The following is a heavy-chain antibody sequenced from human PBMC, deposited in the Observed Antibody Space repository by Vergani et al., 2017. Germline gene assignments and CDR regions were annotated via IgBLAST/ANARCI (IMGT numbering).Heavy chain of an antibody. V-gene: IGHV1-69*01. D-gene: IGHD2-2*01. CDR2: IIPIFGTA. CDR1: GGNFSSYA. Sequence: QVQLVQSGAEVKKPGSSVKVSCKASGGNFSSYAISWVRQAPGQGLEWMGGIIPIFGTANYAQKFQGRVTITAEESTGTAYMGLRSLRSEDTAVYYCAKGGDIVXVPAAKYYYYYMDVWGKGTTVTVSS. J-gene: IGHJ6*03. CDR3: AKGGDIVXVPAAKYYYYYMDV.